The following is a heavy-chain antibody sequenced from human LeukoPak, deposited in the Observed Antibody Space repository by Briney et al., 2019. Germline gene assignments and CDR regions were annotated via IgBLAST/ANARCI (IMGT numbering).Heavy chain of an antibody. CDR3: ARVSGSGIMGYFDY. Sequence: GGSLRLSCAASGFTFSSYGMHWVRQAPGKGLEWAAVIWYNGSNKYYADSVKGRFTISRDNSKNTLYLQMNSLRAEDTAVYYCARVSGSGIMGYFDYWGQGTLVTVSS. V-gene: IGHV3-33*08. D-gene: IGHD1-26*01. J-gene: IGHJ4*02. CDR1: GFTFSSYG. CDR2: IWYNGSNK.